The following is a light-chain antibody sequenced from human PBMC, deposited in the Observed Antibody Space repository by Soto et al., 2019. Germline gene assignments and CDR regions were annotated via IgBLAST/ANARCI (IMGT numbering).Light chain of an antibody. J-gene: IGKJ4*01. V-gene: IGKV3-20*01. CDR1: QSVSSSF. Sequence: EIVLTQSPGTLSLSPGERATLSCRASQSVSSSFLAWYQQKPGQAPRLLIYGASSRATGIQDRFSGSGSGTDLTLTISRLEPEDVAVYYCQQYGSSPLTFGGGTKVEIK. CDR2: GAS. CDR3: QQYGSSPLT.